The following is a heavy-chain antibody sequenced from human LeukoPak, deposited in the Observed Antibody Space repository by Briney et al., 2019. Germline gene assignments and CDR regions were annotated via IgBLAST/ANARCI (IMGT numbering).Heavy chain of an antibody. J-gene: IGHJ3*02. CDR2: ISSSSSTI. D-gene: IGHD3-22*01. CDR3: AQIVVVIHDAFDI. V-gene: IGHV3-48*01. Sequence: PGGSLRLSCAASGFTFSSYWMHWVRQAPGKGLEWVSYISSSSSTIYYADSVKGRFTISRDNAKNSLYLQMNSLRAEDTAVYYCAQIVVVIHDAFDIWGQGTMVTVSS. CDR1: GFTFSSYW.